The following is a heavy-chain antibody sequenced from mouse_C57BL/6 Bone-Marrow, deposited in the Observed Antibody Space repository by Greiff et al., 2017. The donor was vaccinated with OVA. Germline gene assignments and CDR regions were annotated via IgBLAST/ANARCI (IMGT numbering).Heavy chain of an antibody. CDR3: ARPLITTVVGFDY. CDR2: ISSGGSYT. Sequence: DVQLVESGGDLVKPGGSLKLSCAASGFTFSSYGMSWVRQTPDKRLEWVATISSGGSYTYYPDSVKGRFTISRDNAKNTLYLQMSSLKSEDTAMYYCARPLITTVVGFDYWGQGTTLTVSS. J-gene: IGHJ2*01. D-gene: IGHD1-1*01. CDR1: GFTFSSYG. V-gene: IGHV5-6*01.